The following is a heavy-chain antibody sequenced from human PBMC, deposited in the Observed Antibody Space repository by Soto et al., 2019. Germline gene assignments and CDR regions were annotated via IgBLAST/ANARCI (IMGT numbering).Heavy chain of an antibody. J-gene: IGHJ6*02. D-gene: IGHD6-6*01. CDR3: ARDRPTSSIRARDYYYAMDV. Sequence: QVQLVQSGAEVKKPGASVKVSCKASGYSFITYGISWVRQAPGQGLEWMGWISTYNGNTNYAQKLQGRITMTTDTSTTPVYMEMRSLRSEDTAVYYCARDRPTSSIRARDYYYAMDVWGQGTTVTVSS. CDR1: GYSFITYG. V-gene: IGHV1-18*01. CDR2: ISTYNGNT.